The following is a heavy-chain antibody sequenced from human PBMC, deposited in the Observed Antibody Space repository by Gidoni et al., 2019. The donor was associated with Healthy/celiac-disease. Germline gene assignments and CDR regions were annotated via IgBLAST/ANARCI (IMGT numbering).Heavy chain of an antibody. J-gene: IGHJ4*02. Sequence: QVQLVESGGGVVQPGRSLRLSCAASGFTFSSYGMHWVRQAPGKGLEWVAVIWYDGSNKYYADSVKGRFTISRDNSKNTLYLQMNSLRAEDTAVYYCARESGIAVALYFDYWGQGTLVTVSS. CDR1: GFTFSSYG. CDR3: ARESGIAVALYFDY. D-gene: IGHD6-13*01. V-gene: IGHV3-33*01. CDR2: IWYDGSNK.